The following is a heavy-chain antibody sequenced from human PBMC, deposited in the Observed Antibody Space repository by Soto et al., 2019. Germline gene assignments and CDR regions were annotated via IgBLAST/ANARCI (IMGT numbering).Heavy chain of an antibody. V-gene: IGHV1-69*01. D-gene: IGHD6-13*01. CDR1: GGTFSSYR. CDR3: VWESGAKLSSS. J-gene: IGHJ4*02. CDR2: IVPIYRTA. Sequence: QVQLVQSGAEVKKPGSSVKVSCKASGGTFSSYRINWVRQAPGQGLEWVGGIVPIYRTADYAQKFQGRVTITADESARTCYMEVRSLKSQDTAIYYCVWESGAKLSSSWGQGTLVTVSS.